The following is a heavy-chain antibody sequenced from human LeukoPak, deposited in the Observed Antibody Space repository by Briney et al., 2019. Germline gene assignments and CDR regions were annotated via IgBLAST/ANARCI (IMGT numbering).Heavy chain of an antibody. V-gene: IGHV4-34*01. D-gene: IGHD6-13*01. Sequence: PSETLSLTCAVYGGSFRGYYWSWIRQPPGKGLEWSGEIHHSGSTNYNPSLKSRVTISVDTSKNQFSLKLSSVTAADTAVYYCARGRISSWYYYYMDVWGKGTTVTVSS. CDR2: IHHSGST. CDR3: ARGRISSWYYYYMDV. CDR1: GGSFRGYY. J-gene: IGHJ6*03.